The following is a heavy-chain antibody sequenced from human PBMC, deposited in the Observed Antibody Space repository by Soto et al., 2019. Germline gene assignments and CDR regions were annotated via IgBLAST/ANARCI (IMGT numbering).Heavy chain of an antibody. CDR2: IYYSGST. V-gene: IGHV4-39*01. CDR1: GGSIRSRSYY. CDR3: ARSASHYDFWSGFYTNRYYLEF. Sequence: SETMSLSCTVAGGSIRSRSYYWGWKRQPPGKGLEWSGSIYYSGSTYYNPSLKSRVTISVDTSKNQFSLKLSSVTAADTAVYYCARSASHYDFWSGFYTNRYYLEFWGQGTLVTVSS. D-gene: IGHD3-3*01. J-gene: IGHJ4*02.